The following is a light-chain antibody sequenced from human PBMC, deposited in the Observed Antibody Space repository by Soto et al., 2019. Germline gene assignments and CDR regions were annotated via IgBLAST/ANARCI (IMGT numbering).Light chain of an antibody. CDR2: GAS. V-gene: IGKV3-20*01. J-gene: IGKJ1*01. Sequence: EIALTQSPGTLSLSPGERATLSCRASQSVSSSYLAWYQQKPGQAPRLLIYGASSRATGIPDRFSGSGSGTDFTLTISRLEPEDFAVYYCQQYGNLPWTFGQGTKVEIK. CDR1: QSVSSSY. CDR3: QQYGNLPWT.